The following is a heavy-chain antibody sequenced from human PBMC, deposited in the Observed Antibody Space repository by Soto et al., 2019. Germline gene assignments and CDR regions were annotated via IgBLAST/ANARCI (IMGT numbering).Heavy chain of an antibody. D-gene: IGHD2-15*01. V-gene: IGHV1-2*02. Sequence: ASVKVSCKASGYTFTGYYIHWVRQAPGQGLEWMGWINPNSGDTNLAQKFQGRVTMTRNTSISTTYMELSRLASDDTAAYFCARGIVVRGQGWFDPWGQGTLVTVSS. CDR1: GYTFTGYY. CDR3: ARGIVVRGQGWFDP. CDR2: INPNSGDT. J-gene: IGHJ5*02.